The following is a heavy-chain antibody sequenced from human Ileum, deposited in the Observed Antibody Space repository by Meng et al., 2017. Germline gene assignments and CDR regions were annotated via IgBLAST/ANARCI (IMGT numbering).Heavy chain of an antibody. CDR1: GGSVSSGSYY. J-gene: IGHJ4*02. V-gene: IGHV4-61*01. D-gene: IGHD5-24*01. Sequence: SETLSLTCTVPGGSVSSGSYYWSWIRQPPGKGLEWIGYIYYSGSTNYNPSLKSRVTISVDTSKNQFSLKLSSVTAADTAVYYCARDRQDRRWLQFRGGYFDYWGQGTLVTVSS. CDR3: ARDRQDRRWLQFRGGYFDY. CDR2: IYYSGST.